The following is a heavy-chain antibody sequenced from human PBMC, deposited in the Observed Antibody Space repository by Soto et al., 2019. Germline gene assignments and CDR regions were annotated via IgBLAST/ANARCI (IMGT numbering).Heavy chain of an antibody. CDR3: ARWGSGGKSEGWFDP. CDR1: GFTFSSYG. J-gene: IGHJ5*02. V-gene: IGHV3-33*01. D-gene: IGHD2-15*01. Sequence: QVQLVESGGGVVQPGRSLRLSCAASGFTFSSYGMHWVRQAPGKGLEWVAVIWYDGSNKYYADSVKGRFTISRDNSKNTLYLQMNSLRAEDTAVYYCARWGSGGKSEGWFDPWGQGTLVTVSS. CDR2: IWYDGSNK.